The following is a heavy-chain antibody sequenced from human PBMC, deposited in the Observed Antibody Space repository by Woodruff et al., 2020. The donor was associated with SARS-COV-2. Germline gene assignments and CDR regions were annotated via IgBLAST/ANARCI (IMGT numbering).Heavy chain of an antibody. J-gene: IGHJ4*02. CDR2: IKGDGSWK. CDR3: ARDGVAHARDY. D-gene: IGHD2-15*01. V-gene: IGHV3-7*01. Sequence: GLECVANIKGDGSWKTYVDSVKGRFTISRDNAKNSLYLQMNSLRVEDTAIYYCARDGVAHARDYWGQ.